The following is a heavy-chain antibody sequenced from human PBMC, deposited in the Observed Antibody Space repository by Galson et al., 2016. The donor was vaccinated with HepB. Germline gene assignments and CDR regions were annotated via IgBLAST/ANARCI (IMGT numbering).Heavy chain of an antibody. J-gene: IGHJ4*02. CDR1: GFTFSGYS. CDR3: AIAPRAFWSGSAIEF. Sequence: SLRLSCAASGFTFSGYSMGWVRQAPGKGLEWVSSISSTGSFIYFADSVKGRFTISRDDAQNSLFLQMNSLRGQDTAVYYCAIAPRAFWSGSAIEFWGQGSLVTVSS. V-gene: IGHV3-21*01. CDR2: ISSTGSFI. D-gene: IGHD3-3*01.